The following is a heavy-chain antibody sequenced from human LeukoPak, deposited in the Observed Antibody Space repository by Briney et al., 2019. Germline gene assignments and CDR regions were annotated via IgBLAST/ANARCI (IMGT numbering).Heavy chain of an antibody. CDR3: ARDRASGVFDY. Sequence: PSETLSLTCTVSGGSISGYYWSWIRQPPGKGLEWIGYIYYSGSTNYNPSLKSRVTISVDTSNNQFSLKLTSVTAADTAVYYCARDRASGVFDYWGQGTLVTVSS. D-gene: IGHD6-25*01. CDR1: GGSISGYY. J-gene: IGHJ4*02. CDR2: IYYSGST. V-gene: IGHV4-59*01.